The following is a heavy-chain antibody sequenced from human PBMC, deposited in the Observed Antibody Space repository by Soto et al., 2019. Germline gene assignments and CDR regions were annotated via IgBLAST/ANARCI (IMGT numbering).Heavy chain of an antibody. CDR1: GYSFTSYW. V-gene: IGHV5-51*01. CDR2: IYPGDSDT. CDR3: ATDSNGFLWGPTNDFDI. Sequence: PGESLKISCKGSGYSFTSYWIGWVRQMPGKGLEWMGIIYPGDSDTRYSPSFQGQVTISADKSISTAYLQWSSLKASDTAMYYCATDSNGFLWGPTNDFDIWGQGTMVTVS. D-gene: IGHD3-22*01. J-gene: IGHJ3*02.